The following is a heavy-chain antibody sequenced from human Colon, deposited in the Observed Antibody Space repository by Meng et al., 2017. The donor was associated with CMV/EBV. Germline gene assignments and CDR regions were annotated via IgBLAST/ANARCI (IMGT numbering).Heavy chain of an antibody. CDR3: ASHSSYVWGSHH. Sequence: VQLGQFGAEVRMPGASVKVSCKASGYSFTGYYIHWVRQAPGQGLEWMGWMDPTTGRTDYAQKFQGTVTMTRDTSISTAYLELSRLTSDDTAVYYCASHSSYVWGSHHWGQGTLVTVSS. CDR1: GYSFTGYY. V-gene: IGHV1-2*02. D-gene: IGHD3-16*01. J-gene: IGHJ1*01. CDR2: MDPTTGRT.